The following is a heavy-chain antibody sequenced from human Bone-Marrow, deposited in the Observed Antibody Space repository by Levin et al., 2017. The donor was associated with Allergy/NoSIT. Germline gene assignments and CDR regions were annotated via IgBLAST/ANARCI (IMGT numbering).Heavy chain of an antibody. CDR1: GYTFTIYA. CDR2: INAGKGNT. J-gene: IGHJ1*01. Sequence: ASVKVSCKASGYTFTIYALHWVRQAPGQGLEWMGWINAGKGNTRYSQKFQDRVTISRDTSASTAYMELSGLRSEDTAVYYCTRSSVWFGEMFQYWGQGTMVTVSS. V-gene: IGHV1-3*01. D-gene: IGHD3-10*01. CDR3: TRSSVWFGEMFQY.